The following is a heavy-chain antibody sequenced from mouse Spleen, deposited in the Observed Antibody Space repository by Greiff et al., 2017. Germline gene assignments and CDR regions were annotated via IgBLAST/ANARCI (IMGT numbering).Heavy chain of an antibody. CDR1: GYTFTDYE. Sequence: VHLVESGAELVRPGASVTLSCKASGYTFTDYEMHWVKQTPVHGLEWIGAIDPETGGTAYNQKFKGKAILTADKSSSTAYMELRSLTSEDSAVYYCTRGDYDDAMDYWGQGTSVTVSS. J-gene: IGHJ4*01. V-gene: IGHV1-15*01. CDR3: TRGDYDDAMDY. D-gene: IGHD2-4*01. CDR2: IDPETGGT.